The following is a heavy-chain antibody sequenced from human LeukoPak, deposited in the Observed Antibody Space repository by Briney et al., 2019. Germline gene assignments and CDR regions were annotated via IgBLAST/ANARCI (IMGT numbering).Heavy chain of an antibody. CDR1: GFTFSSYS. J-gene: IGHJ4*02. CDR3: ARDPHSLDY. V-gene: IGHV3-48*01. CDR2: IAYRGTI. Sequence: GGSLRLSCTASGFTFSSYSMNWVRHAPGKGLEGVAYIAYRGTIHYADSVRGRFAISRDNAKSSLFPQSNSLRAEDTAVYYCARDPHSLDYWGQGTLVTVSS.